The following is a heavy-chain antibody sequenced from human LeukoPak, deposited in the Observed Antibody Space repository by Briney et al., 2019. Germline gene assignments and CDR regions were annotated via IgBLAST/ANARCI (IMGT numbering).Heavy chain of an antibody. CDR3: ARAGGVKTAALDLDY. V-gene: IGHV4-59*01. Sequence: PSETLSLTCTVSGGSISDYSWSWIRQPPGKRLEWIGNIYYSGSANHNPSLTSRVTISRDTSKNQFSLKLTSVTTTDTAVYYCARAGGVKTAALDLDYWGQGTLVTVSS. D-gene: IGHD6-25*01. CDR2: IYYSGSA. CDR1: GGSISDYS. J-gene: IGHJ4*02.